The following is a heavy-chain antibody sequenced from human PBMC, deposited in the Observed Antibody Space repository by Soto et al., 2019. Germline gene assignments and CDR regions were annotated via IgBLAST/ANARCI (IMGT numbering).Heavy chain of an antibody. CDR2: TYYRSKWYN. J-gene: IGHJ5*02. D-gene: IGHD2-2*01. V-gene: IGHV6-1*01. CDR1: GDSVSSNSAA. Sequence: SQTLSLTCAISGDSVSSNSAAWNWIRQSPSRGLEWLGRTYYRSKWYNDYAVSVKSRITINPDTSKNQFSLQLNSVTPEDTAVYYCARVGFSSTSCYPQTYNWFDPWGQGTLVTVSS. CDR3: ARVGFSSTSCYPQTYNWFDP.